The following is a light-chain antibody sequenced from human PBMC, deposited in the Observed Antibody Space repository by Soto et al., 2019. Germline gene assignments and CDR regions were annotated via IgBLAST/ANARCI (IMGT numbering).Light chain of an antibody. CDR3: QQYHNWPPQYT. Sequence: EIVMTQSPASLSVSPGDGATLSCRASQSVASNVAWYQQKPGQGPRLLIPGASPRAVGVPARFSGSGSGTDCTLTLRSLQSEDFAVYYCQQYHNWPPQYTFGQGTKLQIK. CDR2: GAS. V-gene: IGKV3-15*01. J-gene: IGKJ2*01. CDR1: QSVASN.